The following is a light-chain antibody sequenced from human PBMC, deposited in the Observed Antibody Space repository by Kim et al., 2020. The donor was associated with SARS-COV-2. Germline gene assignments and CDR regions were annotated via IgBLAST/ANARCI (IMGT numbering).Light chain of an antibody. CDR3: QAWDSTTTV. CDR1: RLGNKY. J-gene: IGLJ2*01. V-gene: IGLV3-1*01. CDR2: QDT. Sequence: SYELTQPPSVSVSPGQTASITCSGDRLGNKYVCWYQQKPGQSPVVVIYQDTQRPSGIPERFSGSNSRNTATLTISGTQAMDEADYYCQAWDSTTTVFGGGTQLTVL.